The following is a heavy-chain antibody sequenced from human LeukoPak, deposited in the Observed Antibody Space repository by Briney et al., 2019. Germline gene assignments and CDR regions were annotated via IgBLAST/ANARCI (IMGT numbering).Heavy chain of an antibody. V-gene: IGHV3-7*01. J-gene: IGHJ4*02. Sequence: GGSLRLSCAASGFTFSSYWMSWVRQAPGKGLEWVANIKQDGSEKYYVDSVKGRFTISRDNAKNSLYLQMNSLRAEDTAVYYCARDLNPTNGDYVEFDYWGQGTLVTVSS. CDR1: GFTFSSYW. D-gene: IGHD4-17*01. CDR3: ARDLNPTNGDYVEFDY. CDR2: IKQDGSEK.